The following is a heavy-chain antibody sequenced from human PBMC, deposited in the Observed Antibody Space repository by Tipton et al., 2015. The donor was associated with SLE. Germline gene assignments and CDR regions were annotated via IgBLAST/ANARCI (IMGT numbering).Heavy chain of an antibody. CDR3: ATYGGGYCSGGSCYGGGYWFDP. D-gene: IGHD2-15*01. Sequence: TLSLTCTVSGGSISSYYWGWIRQPPGKGLEWIGSIYHSGSTYYNPSLKSRVTISVDTSKNQFSLKLNSVTAADTAVYYCATYGGGYCSGGSCYGGGYWFDPWGQGTLVTVSS. CDR1: GGSISSYY. V-gene: IGHV4-59*04. CDR2: IYHSGST. J-gene: IGHJ5*02.